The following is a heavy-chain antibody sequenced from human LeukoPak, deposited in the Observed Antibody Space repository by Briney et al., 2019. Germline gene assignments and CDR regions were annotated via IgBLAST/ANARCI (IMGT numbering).Heavy chain of an antibody. CDR2: IYSGATT. J-gene: IGHJ2*01. CDR1: GFTLSTYY. CDR3: ARVGDHFHWNLDL. V-gene: IGHV3-53*01. D-gene: IGHD3-3*02. Sequence: GGSLRLSCAASGFTLSTYYMNWVRQAPGKGLEWVSIIYSGATTYYADSVKGRFTISRDASKNTVSLQMKSLRADDTAVYFCARVGDHFHWNLDLWGRGTLVTVSS.